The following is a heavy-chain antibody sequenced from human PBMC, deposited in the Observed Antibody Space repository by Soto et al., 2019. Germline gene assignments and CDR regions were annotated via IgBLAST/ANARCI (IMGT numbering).Heavy chain of an antibody. CDR1: GFTFSSYA. D-gene: IGHD2-2*01. CDR3: VTLYTDIVVVRDAFDI. CDR2: ISYDGSNK. J-gene: IGHJ3*02. V-gene: IGHV3-30-3*01. Sequence: GGSLRLSCAASGFTFSSYAMHWVRQAPGKGLEWVAVISYDGSNKYYADSVKGRFTISRDNSKNTLYLQMNSLRAEDTAVYYCVTLYTDIVVVRDAFDIWGQGTMVTVSS.